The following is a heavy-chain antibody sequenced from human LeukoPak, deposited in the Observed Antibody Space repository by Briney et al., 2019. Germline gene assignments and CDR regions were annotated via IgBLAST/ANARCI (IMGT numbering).Heavy chain of an antibody. D-gene: IGHD3-3*01. CDR3: AKRDYDFWSGYYYYYGMDV. CDR2: ISYDGSNK. J-gene: IGHJ6*02. Sequence: GGSLRLSCAASGFTFSSYGMHWVRQAPGKGLEWVSVISYDGSNKYYADSVKGRFTISRDNSKNTLYLKMNSLRAEDTAVYYCAKRDYDFWSGYYYYYGMDVWGQGTTVTVSS. CDR1: GFTFSSYG. V-gene: IGHV3-30*18.